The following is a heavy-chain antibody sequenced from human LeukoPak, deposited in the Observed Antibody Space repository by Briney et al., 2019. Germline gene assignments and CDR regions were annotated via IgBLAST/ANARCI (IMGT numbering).Heavy chain of an antibody. CDR1: GGSFTTYY. Sequence: SETLSLTCTVSGGSFTTYYWSWIRQPPGKGLDWIGYIYYTGSTTYNPSLKSRVTISVDTSKNQFSLKLTSVTAADTAVYYCARGFGDWGLSWFDPWGQGTLVTVSS. CDR2: IYYTGST. V-gene: IGHV4-59*01. J-gene: IGHJ5*02. CDR3: ARGFGDWGLSWFDP. D-gene: IGHD3-10*01.